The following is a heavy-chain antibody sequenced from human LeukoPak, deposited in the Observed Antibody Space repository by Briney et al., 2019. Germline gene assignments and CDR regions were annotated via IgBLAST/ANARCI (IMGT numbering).Heavy chain of an antibody. Sequence: KPGGSLRLSCAASGFTFNDHFMAWVRQSPGKGLEWVAYISSWATIVHYADSVEGRFTLSRDNGDNSLELQMDSLRVEDTAIYYCARSNGDSDVNWLDSWGQGTLVTVSS. CDR2: ISSWATIV. CDR1: GFTFNDHF. D-gene: IGHD2-21*01. CDR3: ARSNGDSDVNWLDS. V-gene: IGHV3-11*01. J-gene: IGHJ5*01.